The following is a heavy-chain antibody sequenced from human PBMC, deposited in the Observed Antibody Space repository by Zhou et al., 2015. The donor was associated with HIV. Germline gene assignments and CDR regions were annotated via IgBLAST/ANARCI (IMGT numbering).Heavy chain of an antibody. CDR2: IIPILGTT. V-gene: IGHV1-69*01. Sequence: QVQLVQSGTEVKKPGSSVKVSCKASGGSFTYHAISWVRQAPGQGLEWMGGIIPILGTTNYAQKFQGRVTITADESTNTAYMDLSSLRSDDTAVYHCARDPYRPRGSGNYYYAMDVWGQGTTVTVSS. D-gene: IGHD3-10*01. CDR3: ARDPYRPRGSGNYYYAMDV. CDR1: GGSFTYHA. J-gene: IGHJ6*02.